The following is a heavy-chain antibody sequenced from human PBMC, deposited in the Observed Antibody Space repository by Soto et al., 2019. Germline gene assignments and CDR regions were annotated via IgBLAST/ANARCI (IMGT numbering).Heavy chain of an antibody. CDR2: INSDGSST. CDR1: GFTFSSYW. D-gene: IGHD3-22*01. Sequence: GGSLRLSCAASGFTFSSYWMHWVRQAPGKGLVWVSRINSDGSSTSYADSVKGRFTISRDNAKNTLYLQMNSLRAEDTAVYYCARVRKYYYDSSGYWDAFDIWGQGTMVTVSS. V-gene: IGHV3-74*01. CDR3: ARVRKYYYDSSGYWDAFDI. J-gene: IGHJ3*02.